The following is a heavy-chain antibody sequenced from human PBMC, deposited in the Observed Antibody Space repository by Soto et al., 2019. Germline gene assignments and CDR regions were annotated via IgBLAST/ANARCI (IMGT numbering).Heavy chain of an antibody. J-gene: IGHJ4*02. V-gene: IGHV1-69*02. Sequence: QVQLVQSGAEVKKPGSSVKVSCKASGGTFSSYTISWVRQAPGQGLEWVGRIIPIPGKATYARNYQGRVTITGDKSPSTAYMELSSVRSEDTAVYYWAFVDAGSDYWSRGTLVTVSS. CDR2: IIPIPGKA. D-gene: IGHD3-10*01. CDR1: GGTFSSYT. CDR3: AFVDAGSDY.